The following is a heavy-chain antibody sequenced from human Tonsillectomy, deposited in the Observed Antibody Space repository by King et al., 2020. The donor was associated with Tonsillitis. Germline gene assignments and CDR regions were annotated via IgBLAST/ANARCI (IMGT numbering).Heavy chain of an antibody. V-gene: IGHV3-53*04. CDR3: AREAAYYYYGMDV. CDR2: IYNGGST. J-gene: IGHJ6*02. CDR1: GFTVSNNY. Sequence: VQLVESGGGLVQPGGSLRLSCAASGFTVSNNYMSWVRQAPGKGLEWVSVIYNGGSTYYAYSVKGRFTISRHNSKNTLYLQMNSLRAEDTAVYYCAREAAYYYYGMDVWGQGTTVTVSS. D-gene: IGHD2-15*01.